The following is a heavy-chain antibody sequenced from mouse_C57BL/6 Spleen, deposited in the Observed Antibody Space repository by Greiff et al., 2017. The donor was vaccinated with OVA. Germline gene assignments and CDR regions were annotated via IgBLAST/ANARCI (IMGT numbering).Heavy chain of an antibody. Sequence: VQLQQPGAELVKPGASVKLSCKASGYTFTSYWMHWVKQRPGQGLEWIGMIRPNSGSTNYNEKFKSKATLTVDKASSTADKQLSSLTSEDSAVYYCARNGNHDHWGQGTTLTVSS. V-gene: IGHV1-64*01. CDR1: GYTFTSYW. CDR2: IRPNSGST. J-gene: IGHJ2*01. D-gene: IGHD2-1*01. CDR3: ARNGNHDH.